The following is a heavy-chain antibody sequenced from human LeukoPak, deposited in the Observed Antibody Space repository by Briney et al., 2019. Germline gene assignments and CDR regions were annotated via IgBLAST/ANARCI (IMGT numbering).Heavy chain of an antibody. V-gene: IGHV3-7*01. CDR3: ARDGVYAGFDY. D-gene: IGHD2-8*01. Sequence: GGSLRLSCAASGFTFSSYWMSWARQAPGRGLEWVANIKDDGSEKYYVDSVKGRFTISRDNARNSLYLQMNSLRVEDKAVYYCARDGVYAGFDYWGQGTLVT. CDR1: GFTFSSYW. CDR2: IKDDGSEK. J-gene: IGHJ4*02.